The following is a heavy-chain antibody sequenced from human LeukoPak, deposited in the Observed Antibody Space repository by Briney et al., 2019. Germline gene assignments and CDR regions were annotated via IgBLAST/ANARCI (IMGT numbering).Heavy chain of an antibody. V-gene: IGHV3-53*01. CDR2: IYGGGKT. D-gene: IGHD3-3*01. Sequence: GGSLRLSCAASGFIVTSNYINWVRQAPGKGLEWVSIIYGGGKTYYADSVKGRFTTSRDLSKNTLYLQMNSLRAEDTAIYYCARELTTSRFAFDVWGQGTMVTVSS. CDR3: ARELTTSRFAFDV. J-gene: IGHJ3*01. CDR1: GFIVTSNY.